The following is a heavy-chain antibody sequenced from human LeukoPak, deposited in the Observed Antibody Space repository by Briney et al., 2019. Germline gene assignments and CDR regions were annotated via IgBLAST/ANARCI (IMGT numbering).Heavy chain of an antibody. J-gene: IGHJ4*02. D-gene: IGHD6-19*01. CDR3: AREDSSGWYGYYFDY. CDR1: GFTFTNYA. V-gene: IGHV3-7*01. CDR2: IMQDGSEK. Sequence: PGGSLRLSCAASGFTFTNYAMTWVRQAPGKGLEWVANIMQDGSEKYYVDSVKGRFTISRDNAKNSLYLQMNSLRAEDTAVYYCAREDSSGWYGYYFDYWGQGTLVTVSS.